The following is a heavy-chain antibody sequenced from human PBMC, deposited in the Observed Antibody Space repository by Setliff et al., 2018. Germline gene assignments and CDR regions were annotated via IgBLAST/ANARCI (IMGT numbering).Heavy chain of an antibody. D-gene: IGHD3-16*01. CDR2: MSGSGSPI. J-gene: IGHJ4*02. CDR1: GFTFSDFY. CDR3: VRAAAGLDI. V-gene: IGHV3-11*01. Sequence: PGGSLRLSCAASGFTFSDFYMSWIRQAPGKGLEWVSYMSGSGSPIYYADSVKGRFTISRDDSKDSLFLQMNNLKTEDTAVYYCVRAAAGLDIWSQKIVVTVSS.